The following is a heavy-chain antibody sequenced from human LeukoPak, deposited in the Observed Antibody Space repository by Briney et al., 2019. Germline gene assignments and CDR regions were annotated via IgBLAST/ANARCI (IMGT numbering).Heavy chain of an antibody. Sequence: GGSLRLSCAASGFTFSDYYMSWVRQAPGKGLEWVSAISPSGAGTYYADSVKGRFTISRDNSKNTLYLQMNSLRAEDTALYYCARSSGTYFRWFDPWGQGTLVTVSS. CDR2: ISPSGAGT. D-gene: IGHD1-26*01. CDR1: GFTFSDYY. V-gene: IGHV3-23*01. CDR3: ARSSGTYFRWFDP. J-gene: IGHJ5*02.